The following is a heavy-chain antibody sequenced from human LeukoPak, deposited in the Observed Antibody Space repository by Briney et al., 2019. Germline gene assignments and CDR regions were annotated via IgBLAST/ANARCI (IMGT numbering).Heavy chain of an antibody. CDR2: IYMSGGT. Sequence: SETLSLTCTVSGGSISSYYWSWIRQPAGKGLEWIGRIYMSGGTNYNPSLKSRVTMSVDTSKNQFSLKLSSVTAADTAVYYCARLAHYYDSSGYLFDYWGQGTLVTVSS. V-gene: IGHV4-4*07. CDR3: ARLAHYYDSSGYLFDY. D-gene: IGHD3-22*01. CDR1: GGSISSYY. J-gene: IGHJ4*02.